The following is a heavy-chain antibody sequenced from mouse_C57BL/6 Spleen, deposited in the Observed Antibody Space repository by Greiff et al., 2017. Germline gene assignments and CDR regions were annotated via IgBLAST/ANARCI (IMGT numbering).Heavy chain of an antibody. J-gene: IGHJ2*01. CDR1: GYTFTSYW. Sequence: QVQLQQPGAELVKPGASVKLSCKASGYTFTSYWMQWVKQRPGQGLEWIGEIDPSDSYTNYNQKFKGKATLTVDTSSSTAYMQRSSLTSEDSAVYYCARRVADICGFDYWGQGTTLTVSS. V-gene: IGHV1-50*01. CDR2: IDPSDSYT. CDR3: ARRVADICGFDY. D-gene: IGHD1-3*01.